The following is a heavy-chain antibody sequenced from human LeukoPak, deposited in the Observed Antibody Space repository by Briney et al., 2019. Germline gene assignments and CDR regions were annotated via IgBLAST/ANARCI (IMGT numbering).Heavy chain of an antibody. V-gene: IGHV3-7*03. D-gene: IGHD3-10*01. Sequence: GGSLILSWAASGFTFSSYWMSLVRQAPGKGLEWVSNIKQDGSEKYYVDSVKGRFTISRDNAKNSLYLQMNSLRVDDTAVYYCAKNYGSGSSVKYYYYMDVWGKGTTVTVSS. CDR3: AKNYGSGSSVKYYYYMDV. J-gene: IGHJ6*03. CDR1: GFTFSSYW. CDR2: IKQDGSEK.